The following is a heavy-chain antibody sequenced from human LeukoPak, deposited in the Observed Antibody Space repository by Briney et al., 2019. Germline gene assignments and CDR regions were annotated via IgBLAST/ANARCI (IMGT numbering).Heavy chain of an antibody. D-gene: IGHD5-24*01. CDR2: VYSSGST. J-gene: IGHJ4*02. Sequence: SSGTLSLTCTVSGFSISGHYWSWIRQPPGKGLEWIGYVYSSGSTNYNPSLSSRVTISVDTSKNQFSLKLSSVTAADTAVYYCARGNGYNYYWGQGSLVTVSS. CDR3: ARGNGYNYY. V-gene: IGHV4-59*11. CDR1: GFSISGHY.